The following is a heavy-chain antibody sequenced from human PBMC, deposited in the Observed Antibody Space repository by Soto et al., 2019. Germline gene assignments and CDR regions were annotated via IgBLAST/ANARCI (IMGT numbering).Heavy chain of an antibody. D-gene: IGHD6-13*01. CDR2: ITGSGGST. Sequence: EVQLLESGGGLVQPGGSLRLSCVASGFTLSTYAMSWVRQAPGKGLEWVSGITGSGGSTYYADSVKGRFTVSRDNSKNTISVHMNSRSAEDKAVSYCVKPRGIASGAFDFWGQGTMVTVSS. V-gene: IGHV3-23*01. CDR1: GFTLSTYA. CDR3: VKPRGIASGAFDF. J-gene: IGHJ3*01.